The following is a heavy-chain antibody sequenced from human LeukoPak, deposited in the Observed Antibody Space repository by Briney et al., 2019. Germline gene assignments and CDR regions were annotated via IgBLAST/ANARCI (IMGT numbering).Heavy chain of an antibody. J-gene: IGHJ3*02. V-gene: IGHV1-2*02. CDR1: VYTFTGYY. CDR3: ARDLGYGAFDI. D-gene: IGHD5-18*01. CDR2: INPNSCGT. Sequence: AAVTVSCMASVYTFTGYYMHWLRQAPGPGLEWMGWINPNSCGTNYAQKFHGRVTMTRDTSTRTAYMELGRLRAVDTCVYYCARDLGYGAFDIWGQGTMVTVSS.